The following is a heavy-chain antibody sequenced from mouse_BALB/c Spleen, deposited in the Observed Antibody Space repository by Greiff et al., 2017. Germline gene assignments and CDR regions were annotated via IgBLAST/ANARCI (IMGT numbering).Heavy chain of an antibody. J-gene: IGHJ3*01. CDR3: AREISAWFAY. D-gene: IGHD6-2*01. CDR1: GFTFSSFG. V-gene: IGHV5-17*02. CDR2: ISSGSSTI. Sequence: EVHLVESGGGLVQPGGSRKLSCAASGFTFSSFGMHWVRQAPEKGLEWVAYISSGSSTIYYADTVKGRFTISRDNPKNTLFLQMTSLRSEDTAMYYCAREISAWFAYWGQGTLVTVSA.